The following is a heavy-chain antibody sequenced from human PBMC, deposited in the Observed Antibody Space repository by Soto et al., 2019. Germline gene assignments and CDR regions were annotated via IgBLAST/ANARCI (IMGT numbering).Heavy chain of an antibody. J-gene: IGHJ6*02. CDR1: GGSFRGYY. V-gene: IGHV4-34*01. D-gene: IGHD3-10*01. Sequence: SETLSLTCAVYGGSFRGYYWSWIRQPPGKGLEWIGEINHSGSTNYNPSLKSRVTISVDTSKNQFSLKLSSVTAADTAVYYCARGVGHYYGSGSYYGTRTGYYYGMDVWGQGTTVTVSS. CDR2: INHSGST. CDR3: ARGVGHYYGSGSYYGTRTGYYYGMDV.